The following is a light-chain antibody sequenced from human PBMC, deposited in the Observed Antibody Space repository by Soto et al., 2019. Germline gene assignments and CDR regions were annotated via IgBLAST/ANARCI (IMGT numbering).Light chain of an antibody. J-gene: IGLJ1*01. Sequence: QSALTQPPSASGSPGQSVTISCTGAGTDVGQYNYVSWYQQHPGKAPKLLIHHVSRRPSGVPARFSGSKSGNTASLTVSGLQTEDEADYYCSSYGGSNNYVFGIGTKVTVL. CDR3: SSYGGSNNYV. CDR2: HVS. V-gene: IGLV2-8*01. CDR1: GTDVGQYNY.